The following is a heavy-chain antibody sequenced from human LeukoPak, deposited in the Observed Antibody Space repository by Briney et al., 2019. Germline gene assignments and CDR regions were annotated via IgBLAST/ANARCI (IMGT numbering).Heavy chain of an antibody. CDR1: GFTFSSYW. CDR3: AKTQGFVDPFDY. Sequence: GGSLRLSCVASGFTFSSYWMHWVRQAPGKGLEWVSTYAISDHSAYYADSVKGRFTISRDNSKNTLYLGMNNLRAEDTALYYCAKTQGFVDPFDYWGQGTLVTVSS. CDR2: YAISDHSA. D-gene: IGHD6-6*01. J-gene: IGHJ4*02. V-gene: IGHV3-23*01.